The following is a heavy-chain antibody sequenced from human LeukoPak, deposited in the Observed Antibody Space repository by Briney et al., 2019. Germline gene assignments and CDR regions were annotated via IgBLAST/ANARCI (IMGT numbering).Heavy chain of an antibody. D-gene: IGHD6-13*01. CDR2: ISYSGRT. CDR1: GDSISGSSYY. Sequence: SETLSLTCTVSGDSISGSSYYWTWVRQPPGKGLEWVASISYSGRTYYKPSLKSRVTISVDTSKNQFSLKLNSVTAADTAVYYCARRGISQGYYMDVWGKGTTVTISS. CDR3: ARRGISQGYYMDV. V-gene: IGHV4-39*07. J-gene: IGHJ6*03.